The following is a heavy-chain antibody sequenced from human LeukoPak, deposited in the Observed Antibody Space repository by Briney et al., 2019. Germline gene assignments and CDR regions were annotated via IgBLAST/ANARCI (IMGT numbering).Heavy chain of an antibody. D-gene: IGHD3-16*01. V-gene: IGHV4-39*01. CDR2: LSFSGST. CDR1: GGSINTIGSY. J-gene: IGHJ6*03. CDR3: ARHGQYESFDYMDV. Sequence: PSEALSLTCSISGGSINTIGSYWGWIRQPPGKGLQWIGSLSFSGSTYYNPSLKSRVTISVDTSKNQFSLKLSSVTAADTAVYYCARHGQYESFDYMDVWGKGTTVTVSS.